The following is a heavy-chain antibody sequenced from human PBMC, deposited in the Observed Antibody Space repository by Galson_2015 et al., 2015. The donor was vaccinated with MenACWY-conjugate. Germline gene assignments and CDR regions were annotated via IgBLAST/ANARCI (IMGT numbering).Heavy chain of an antibody. D-gene: IGHD3-10*01. J-gene: IGHJ4*02. V-gene: IGHV3-48*01. Sequence: SLRLSSAASGFTFSSYNINWVRQAPGKGLEWVSYISSSGTTIYYADSVKGRFTISRDNAKDSLYLQMNSLRAEDSAVYYCARAGMVRGISDYWGQGTLVTVSS. CDR3: ARAGMVRGISDY. CDR1: GFTFSSYN. CDR2: ISSSGTTI.